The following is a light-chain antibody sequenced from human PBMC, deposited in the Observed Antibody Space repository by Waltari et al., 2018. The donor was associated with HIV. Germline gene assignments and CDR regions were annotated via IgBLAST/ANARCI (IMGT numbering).Light chain of an antibody. CDR1: SGHSSYT. Sequence: LTQSPSASASVGASVKLTCTLSSGHSSYTIAWHQQQPQKGPRYLMKIHTAGRHTKGDGIPDRFSGSSSGAERSLTISSLQSEDEADYYCQTWGSGIQVFGGGTKLTVL. V-gene: IGLV4-69*02. CDR3: QTWGSGIQV. J-gene: IGLJ2*01. CDR2: IHTAGRH.